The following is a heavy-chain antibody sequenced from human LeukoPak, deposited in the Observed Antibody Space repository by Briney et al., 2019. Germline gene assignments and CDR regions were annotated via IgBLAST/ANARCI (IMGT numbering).Heavy chain of an antibody. J-gene: IGHJ4*02. CDR2: IHYSGST. D-gene: IGHD6-19*01. V-gene: IGHV4-59*01. CDR1: GGSISSYY. CDR3: ARVGDSSGWLDY. Sequence: SETLSLTCTVSGGSISSYYWSWIRQPPGKGLEWIGYIHYSGSTNYNPSLKSRVTISVDTSKNQFSLKLSSVTAADTAVYYCARVGDSSGWLDYWGQGTLVTVSS.